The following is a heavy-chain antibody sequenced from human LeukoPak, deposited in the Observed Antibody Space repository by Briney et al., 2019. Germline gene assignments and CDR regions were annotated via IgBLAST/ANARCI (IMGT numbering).Heavy chain of an antibody. J-gene: IGHJ4*02. V-gene: IGHV3-30*01. CDR2: ISYDGSNK. CDR1: GFTFSSYA. D-gene: IGHD6-13*01. CDR3: ARDPGYSSSWPDY. Sequence: PGRSLRLSCAASGFTFSSYAMHWVRQAPGKGLEWAAVISYDGSNKYYADSVKGRFTISGDNSKNTLYLQMNSLRAEDTAVYYCARDPGYSSSWPDYWGQGTLVTVSS.